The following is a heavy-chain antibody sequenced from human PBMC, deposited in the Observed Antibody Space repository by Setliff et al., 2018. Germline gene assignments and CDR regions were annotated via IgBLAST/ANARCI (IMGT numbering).Heavy chain of an antibody. Sequence: ASVKVSCKASGSTFTDSIVNWVRQAPGQGLEWVGWYSPYNGKTYSAQKFLGRVTVTTDTSTGTAYMELGSLTSDDTAVYYCARVESMVRGKNILRHFDYWGQGTLVTAPQ. D-gene: IGHD3-10*01. J-gene: IGHJ4*02. V-gene: IGHV1-18*01. CDR2: YSPYNGKT. CDR1: GSTFTDSI. CDR3: ARVESMVRGKNILRHFDY.